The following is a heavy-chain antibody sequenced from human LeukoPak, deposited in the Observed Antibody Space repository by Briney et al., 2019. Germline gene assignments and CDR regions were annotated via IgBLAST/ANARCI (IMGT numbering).Heavy chain of an antibody. Sequence: GGSLRLSCAASGFTFDDYAMHWVRQAPGKGLEWVSLISGDGGSTYYADSVKGRFTISRDNSKNSLYLQMNSLRTEDTALYYCAKDKGGSSSMSNALDIWGQGTMVTVSS. CDR2: ISGDGGST. J-gene: IGHJ3*02. CDR1: GFTFDDYA. D-gene: IGHD6-6*01. V-gene: IGHV3-43*02. CDR3: AKDKGGSSSMSNALDI.